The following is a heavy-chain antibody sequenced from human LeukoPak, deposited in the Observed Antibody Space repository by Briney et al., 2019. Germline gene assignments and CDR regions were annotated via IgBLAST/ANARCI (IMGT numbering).Heavy chain of an antibody. V-gene: IGHV4-31*03. CDR2: ISDSGST. CDR3: ARDSSSGWGGGYFDS. Sequence: SETLSLTCSVSGASISSGGYYWSWIRQHPGKGLEWIGYISDSGSTDYNPSLKSRVTISIDTSKNHFSLRLTSVTAADTAVYYCARDSSSGWGGGYFDSWGQGTLVSVSS. CDR1: GASISSGGYY. J-gene: IGHJ4*02. D-gene: IGHD6-19*01.